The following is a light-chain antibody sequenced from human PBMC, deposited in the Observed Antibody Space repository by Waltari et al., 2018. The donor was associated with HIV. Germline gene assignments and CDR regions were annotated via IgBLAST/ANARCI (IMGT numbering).Light chain of an antibody. CDR3: QQLNSYPLT. Sequence: DIQLTQSPSFLSASVGDRVTITCRASQGISSYLAWYQQKPGKAPNLLIYAASTLQYGVPSRFSGSGSGTEFTLTIISLQPEDFATYYCQQLNSYPLTFGGGTKVEIK. V-gene: IGKV1-9*01. CDR2: AAS. J-gene: IGKJ4*01. CDR1: QGISSY.